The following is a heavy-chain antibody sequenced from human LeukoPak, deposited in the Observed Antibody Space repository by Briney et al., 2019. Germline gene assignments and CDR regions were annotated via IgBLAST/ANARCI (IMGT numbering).Heavy chain of an antibody. CDR1: GFSFNTHS. J-gene: IGHJ5*02. CDR2: ISSSSMI. CDR3: AREIITMGFNWFDP. V-gene: IGHV3-48*02. D-gene: IGHD3-3*01. Sequence: PGGSLRLSCAASGFSFNTHSMNWVRQAPGKGLEWVSYISSSSMIYYADSVKGRFTISRDNARNSLYLQMNGLRDEDTAVYYCAREIITMGFNWFDPWGQGTLVTVSS.